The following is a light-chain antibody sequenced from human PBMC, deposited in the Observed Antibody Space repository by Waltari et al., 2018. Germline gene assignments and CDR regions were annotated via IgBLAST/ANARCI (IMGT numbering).Light chain of an antibody. CDR3: QQYNSYHIFT. Sequence: DIQMTQSPSTLSASVVDRVTITCRTSKNINSCLAWYQQKPGKAPKLLIYKASSLETGVPSRFSGSESGTEFTLTINSLQPDDFATYYCQQYNSYHIFTFGPGTKVEI. CDR1: KNINSC. J-gene: IGKJ3*01. CDR2: KAS. V-gene: IGKV1-5*03.